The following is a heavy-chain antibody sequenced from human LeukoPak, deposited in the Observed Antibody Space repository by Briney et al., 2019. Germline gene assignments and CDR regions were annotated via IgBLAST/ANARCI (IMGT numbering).Heavy chain of an antibody. CDR1: GGSFSGYY. CDR3: ARVRDSSDLDY. D-gene: IGHD3-22*01. J-gene: IGHJ4*02. V-gene: IGHV4-34*01. Sequence: SETLSLTCAVYGGSFSGYYWSWIRQPPGKGLEWIGEINHRGSTNYNPSLKSRGTISVDTSKTQSSLKLSSVTAADTAVYYCARVRDSSDLDYWGQGTLVTVSS. CDR2: INHRGST.